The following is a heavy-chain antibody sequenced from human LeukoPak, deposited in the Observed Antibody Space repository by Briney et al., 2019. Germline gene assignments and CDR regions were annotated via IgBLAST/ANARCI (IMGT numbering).Heavy chain of an antibody. D-gene: IGHD3-10*01. Sequence: ASVKVSCKASGYTFTSYYMHWVRQAPGQGLEWMGIINPSGGSTSYAQKFQGRVTMTRDTSTSTVYMELSSLRSEDTAVYYCAREPRVRYGSGSSNWFDPWGQGTLVTVSS. CDR2: INPSGGST. J-gene: IGHJ5*02. V-gene: IGHV1-46*01. CDR3: AREPRVRYGSGSSNWFDP. CDR1: GYTFTSYY.